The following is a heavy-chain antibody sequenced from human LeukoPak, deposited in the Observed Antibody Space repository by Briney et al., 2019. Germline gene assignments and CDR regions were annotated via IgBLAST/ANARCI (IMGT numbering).Heavy chain of an antibody. Sequence: ASVKVSCKASGYTFTSYGVSWVRQAPGQGPEWMGWISVYNGNTNYAQRLQGRVTMTTDTSTRTAYMELRSLRSDDTAVYYCARGYCSGGRCYDILNYQYGMDVWGQGTTVTVSS. V-gene: IGHV1-18*01. J-gene: IGHJ6*02. CDR1: GYTFTSYG. D-gene: IGHD2-15*01. CDR3: ARGYCSGGRCYDILNYQYGMDV. CDR2: ISVYNGNT.